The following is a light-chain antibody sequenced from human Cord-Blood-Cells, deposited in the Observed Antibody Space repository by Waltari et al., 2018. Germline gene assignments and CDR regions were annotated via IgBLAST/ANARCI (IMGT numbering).Light chain of an antibody. V-gene: IGKV1-39*01. CDR3: QQSYSTPRT. J-gene: IGKJ4*01. CDR2: AAS. CDR1: QSISSY. Sequence: DIQMTQSPSSLPASVVDLGPITCRASQSISSYLNWYQQKPGKAPKLLIYAASSLQSGVPSRFSGSGSGTDFTLTISSLQPEDFATYYCQQSYSTPRTFGGGTKVEIK.